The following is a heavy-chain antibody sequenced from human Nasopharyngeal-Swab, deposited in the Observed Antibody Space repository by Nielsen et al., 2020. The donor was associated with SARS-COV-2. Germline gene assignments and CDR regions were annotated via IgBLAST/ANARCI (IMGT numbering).Heavy chain of an antibody. CDR2: MYVSGST. V-gene: IGHV4-61*02. Sequence: SCTVSGDSISSGNYYWSWIRQPAGKGLEWIGRMYVSGSTNYNPSLKSRVTMSVDTSKNQFSLKLRSVTAADTAVYYCARGRLDLGDYWGQGTLVTVSS. CDR3: ARGRLDLGDY. CDR1: GDSISSGNYY. J-gene: IGHJ4*02. D-gene: IGHD2-2*03.